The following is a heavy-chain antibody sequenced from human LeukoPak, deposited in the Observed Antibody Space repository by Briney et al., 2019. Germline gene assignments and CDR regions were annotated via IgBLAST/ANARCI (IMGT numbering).Heavy chain of an antibody. V-gene: IGHV3-66*01. CDR3: ARDYDEDY. CDR1: GFSVSSNH. CDR2: IYYDGNT. Sequence: PGGSLRLSCAASGFSVSSNHMTWVRQAPGKGLEWVSTIYYDGNTYYADSVQGRFTISRDNAKNSLYLQMHSLRAEDTAVYYCARDYDEDYWGQGTLVTVSS. D-gene: IGHD5-12*01. J-gene: IGHJ4*02.